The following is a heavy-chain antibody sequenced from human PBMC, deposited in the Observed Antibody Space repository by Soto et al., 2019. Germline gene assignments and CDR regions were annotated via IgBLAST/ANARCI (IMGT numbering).Heavy chain of an antibody. D-gene: IGHD3-10*01. CDR2: IKQSGSEK. J-gene: IGHJ4*02. CDR1: GFTFSSYW. V-gene: IGHV3-7*01. Sequence: EVQLVESGGGLVQPGGSLRLSCVASGFTFSSYWMSWVRQAPGKGLEWVANIKQSGSEKNYVDSVKGRFTISRDNAKNSLYLQMNSLRADDTAVYYCARDMGYYVSGSYSSWGQGTLVTVSS. CDR3: ARDMGYYVSGSYSS.